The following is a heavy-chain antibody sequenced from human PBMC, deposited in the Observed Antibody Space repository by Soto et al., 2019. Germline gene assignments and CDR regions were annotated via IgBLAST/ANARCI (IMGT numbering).Heavy chain of an antibody. J-gene: IGHJ4*02. CDR2: LYCNDDK. CDR3: AHRPSGWYLFDY. D-gene: IGHD6-19*01. V-gene: IGHV2-5*01. CDR1: GFSLSTSVLG. Sequence: QIPLKESGPTLVTPTQTLTLTCHYSGFSLSTSVLGVGWIRQPPGKALEWLALLYCNDDKRYSPSLKDRLTITTDASKDQVVLTMTNMDPVDTATYYWAHRPSGWYLFDYWGQVTLVTVSS.